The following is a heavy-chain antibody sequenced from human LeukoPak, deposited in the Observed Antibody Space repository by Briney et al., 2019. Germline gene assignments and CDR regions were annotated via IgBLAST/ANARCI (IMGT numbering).Heavy chain of an antibody. J-gene: IGHJ4*02. Sequence: GGSLRLSCAASGFTVSSNYMSWVRQAPGKGLEWVSLIYSGGTTYYADSVKGRFTISRDNAKNSLYLQMNSLRAEDTAVYYCARDGLYSGYGDYWGQGTLVTVSS. CDR1: GFTVSSNY. CDR3: ARDGLYSGYGDY. CDR2: IYSGGTT. D-gene: IGHD5-12*01. V-gene: IGHV3-53*01.